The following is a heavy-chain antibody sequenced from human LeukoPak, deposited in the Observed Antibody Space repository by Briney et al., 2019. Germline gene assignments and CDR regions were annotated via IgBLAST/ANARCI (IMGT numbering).Heavy chain of an antibody. CDR2: ISSSSSYI. D-gene: IGHD6-6*01. CDR3: ARGTIAARPGGDY. V-gene: IGHV3-21*01. Sequence: GGSLRLSCAASGFTFSSYSMNWVRQAPGKGLEWVSSISSSSSYIYYADSVKGRFPISRDNAKNSLYLQMNSMRAEDTAVYYCARGTIAARPGGDYWGQGTLVTVSS. CDR1: GFTFSSYS. J-gene: IGHJ4*02.